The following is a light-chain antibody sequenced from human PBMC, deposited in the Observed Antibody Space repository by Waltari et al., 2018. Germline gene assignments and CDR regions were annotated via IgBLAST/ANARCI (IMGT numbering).Light chain of an antibody. CDR2: GAS. CDR3: QHYVRLPAT. V-gene: IGKV3-20*01. J-gene: IGKJ1*01. CDR1: QNVSRS. Sequence: ILLTQSPGTLSLSPGERATLSCRASQNVSRSLAGYQQKTGQAPQLLIYGASTRATGIPDRCTGSGSATDFSLTISSLEPEDVAIYFCQHYVRLPATFGQGTKVEIK.